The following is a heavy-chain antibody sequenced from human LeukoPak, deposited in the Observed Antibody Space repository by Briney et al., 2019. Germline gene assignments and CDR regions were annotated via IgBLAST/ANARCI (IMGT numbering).Heavy chain of an antibody. D-gene: IGHD5-24*01. CDR1: GGSFSPYY. V-gene: IGHV4-34*01. J-gene: IGHJ4*02. CDR3: ARGTRRRWPEIPFDY. Sequence: KPSETLSLTCAVYGGSFSPYYWSWIRQSPDKGLEWIGEINHSRSTNYNPSLKSRVTISVDTSKNQFSLKLSSVTAADTAVYYCARGTRRRWPEIPFDYWGQGTLVTVSS. CDR2: INHSRST.